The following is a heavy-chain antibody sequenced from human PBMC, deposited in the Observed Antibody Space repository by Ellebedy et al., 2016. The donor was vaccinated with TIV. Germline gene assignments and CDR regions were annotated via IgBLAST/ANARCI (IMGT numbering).Heavy chain of an antibody. J-gene: IGHJ5*02. Sequence: SETLSLTXAVYGGSFSGYYWSWIRQPPGKGLEWIGEINHSGSTNYNPSLKSRVTISVDTSKNQFSLKLSSVTAADTAVYYCARVERYDILTGYYGRWFDPWGQGTLVTVSS. CDR3: ARVERYDILTGYYGRWFDP. D-gene: IGHD3-9*01. CDR1: GGSFSGYY. CDR2: INHSGST. V-gene: IGHV4-34*01.